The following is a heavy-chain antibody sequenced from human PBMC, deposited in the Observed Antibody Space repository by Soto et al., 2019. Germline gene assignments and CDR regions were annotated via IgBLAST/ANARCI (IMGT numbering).Heavy chain of an antibody. J-gene: IGHJ6*02. CDR3: ARGPLQVGYYYYYGMDG. V-gene: IGHV4-39*01. CDR1: GGSTSSSSYY. D-gene: IGHD3-10*01. CDR2: IYYSGST. Sequence: QLQLQESGPGLVKPSETLSLTCTSSGGSTSSSSYYWGWIRQPPGKGLEWIGSIYYSGSTYYNPSLKSRVTISVDTSKNQFSLNLSSVTAADTAVYYCARGPLQVGYYYYYGMDGWGQGTTVTVSS.